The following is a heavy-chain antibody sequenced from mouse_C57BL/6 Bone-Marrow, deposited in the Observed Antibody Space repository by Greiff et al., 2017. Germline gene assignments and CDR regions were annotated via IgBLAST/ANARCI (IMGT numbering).Heavy chain of an antibody. CDR2: INPRSGGT. J-gene: IGHJ1*03. D-gene: IGHD1-1*01. CDR3: AIITTVVATDWYFDV. Sequence: QVQLQQSGAELVRPGTSVKVSCKASGYAFTNYLIEWVKQRPGQGLEWIGVINPRSGGTNYNEKFKGKATLTADKSSSTAYMQLSSLTSEDSAVYFGAIITTVVATDWYFDVWGKGTTVTVSS. CDR1: GYAFTNYL. V-gene: IGHV1-54*01.